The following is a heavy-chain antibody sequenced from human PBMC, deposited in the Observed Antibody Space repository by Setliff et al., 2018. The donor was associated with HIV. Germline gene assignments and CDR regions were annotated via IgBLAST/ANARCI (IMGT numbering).Heavy chain of an antibody. V-gene: IGHV1-24*01. CDR2: FDPKDGET. CDR1: GYTLAELS. J-gene: IGHJ4*02. CDR3: ATLRSSSTGYFDS. D-gene: IGHD6-6*01. Sequence: ASVKVSCKISGYTLAELSIHWVRQAPGKGVEWMGGFDPKDGETIYAQKLQGRVTMTEDTSTDIAYMDLSSLRSEDTAVYYCATLRSSSTGYFDSWGQGTLVTVSS.